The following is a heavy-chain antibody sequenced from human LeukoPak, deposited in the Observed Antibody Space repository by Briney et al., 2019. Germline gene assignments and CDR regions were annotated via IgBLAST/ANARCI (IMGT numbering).Heavy chain of an antibody. J-gene: IGHJ3*02. CDR2: IGASGSST. CDR1: EFVFSSYA. V-gene: IGHV3-23*01. Sequence: GGTLRFSCAASEFVFSSYAMNWVRQAPGKGLEWVSCIGASGSSTYYADYVKGRFTISRDNSKTTLYLQMNSLRAEDTAVYYCARGLSSVNDAFDIWGQGTMVTVSS. CDR3: ARGLSSVNDAFDI. D-gene: IGHD3-10*01.